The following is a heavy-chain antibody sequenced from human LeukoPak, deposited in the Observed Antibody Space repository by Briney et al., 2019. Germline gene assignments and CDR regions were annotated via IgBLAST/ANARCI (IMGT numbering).Heavy chain of an antibody. CDR1: GFTFSNYA. D-gene: IGHD6-13*01. J-gene: IGHJ4*02. CDR2: ISDSGGKT. CDR3: AKRCLGSSWSNLDY. Sequence: GGSLRLSCAASGFTFSNYAMNWVRQAPGEGLECVSSISDSGGKTYCADSMKDMFTLSGDNSKNTLYLQMNSLRAEDTAVYYCAKRCLGSSWSNLDYWGQGTLVTVSS. V-gene: IGHV3-23*01.